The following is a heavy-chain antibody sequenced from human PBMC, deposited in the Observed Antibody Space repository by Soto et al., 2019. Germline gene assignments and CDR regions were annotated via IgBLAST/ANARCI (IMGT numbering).Heavy chain of an antibody. V-gene: IGHV1-69*12. CDR1: GGTFSSYA. Sequence: QVQLVQTGAEVKKPGSSVKVSCKASGGTFSSYAISWVRQAPGQGLEWMGGIIPIFGTANYAQKFQGRGTLTADESTSTAYRELSSRRSEDTAVNYCARVGGDYPLHYYGGMDVWGQGTTVTVSS. J-gene: IGHJ6*02. D-gene: IGHD4-17*01. CDR3: ARVGGDYPLHYYGGMDV. CDR2: IIPIFGTA.